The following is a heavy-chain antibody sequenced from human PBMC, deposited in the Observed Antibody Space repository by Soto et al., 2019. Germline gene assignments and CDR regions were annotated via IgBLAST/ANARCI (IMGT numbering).Heavy chain of an antibody. CDR1: GYTFTSHG. CDR2: ISAYNGNI. CDR3: ARRLRWSTGYYYTMDV. Sequence: QVQLLQSGAEMKKPGASVKVSCKASGYTFTSHGITWVRQAPGQGLDWMGWISAYNGNIDYAQKLQGRVTMTTDTSTGTDYMELRSLRFDATAVYYCARRLRWSTGYYYTMDVWGQGTTVSVSS. V-gene: IGHV1-18*01. D-gene: IGHD4-17*01. J-gene: IGHJ6*02.